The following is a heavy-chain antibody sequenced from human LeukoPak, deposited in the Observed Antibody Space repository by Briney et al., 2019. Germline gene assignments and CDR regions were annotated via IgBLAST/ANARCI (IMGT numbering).Heavy chain of an antibody. Sequence: GGSLRLSCAASGFTFSSYWMSWVRQAPGKGLEWVANIRQDGSDKYYVDSVKGRFAISRDNSKNTLYLQMNSLRAEDTAVYYCAKDRQWGFFDYWGQGTLVTVSS. CDR1: GFTFSSYW. D-gene: IGHD1-26*01. CDR3: AKDRQWGFFDY. CDR2: IRQDGSDK. V-gene: IGHV3-7*01. J-gene: IGHJ4*02.